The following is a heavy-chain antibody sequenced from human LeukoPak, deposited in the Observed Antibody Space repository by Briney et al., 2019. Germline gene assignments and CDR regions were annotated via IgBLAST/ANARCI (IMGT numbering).Heavy chain of an antibody. D-gene: IGHD3-3*01. Sequence: ASVKVSCKASGYTFTGYYVHWVRHAPGQGLEWMGWINPNSGGTNYAQKFQGRVTMTRDTSISTAYMELSRLRSDDTAVYYCARDRARFLEWSNNWFDPWGQGTLVTVSS. CDR2: INPNSGGT. CDR3: ARDRARFLEWSNNWFDP. CDR1: GYTFTGYY. V-gene: IGHV1-2*02. J-gene: IGHJ5*02.